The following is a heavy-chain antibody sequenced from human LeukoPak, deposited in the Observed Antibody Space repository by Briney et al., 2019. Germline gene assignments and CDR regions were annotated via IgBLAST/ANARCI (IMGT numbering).Heavy chain of an antibody. J-gene: IGHJ5*02. V-gene: IGHV1-69*13. CDR2: IIPIFGTA. CDR3: ARLRAITGTTSAWFDP. CDR1: GGTFSSYA. Sequence: SVKVSCKASGGTFSSYAISWVRQAPGQGLEWMGGIIPIFGTANYAQKFQGRVTITADESTSTAYMELSSLRSEDTAVYYCARLRAITGTTSAWFDPWGQGTLVTVSS. D-gene: IGHD1-7*01.